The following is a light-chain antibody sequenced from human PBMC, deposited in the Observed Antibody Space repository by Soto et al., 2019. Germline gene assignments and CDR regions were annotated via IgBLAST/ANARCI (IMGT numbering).Light chain of an antibody. J-gene: IGKJ5*01. CDR3: QQRSNWPPPIM. CDR1: QGFRGL. V-gene: IGKV3-11*02. Sequence: VVLTQSPVTLSLSPGERSSXSRSVSQGFRGLLAWYYQKPGQAPRLLXXXSSNRATGGPVRFSGSGSGRDFTLTINSLEPGDFAVYYCQQRSNWPPPIMFGQGTRLEI. CDR2: XSS.